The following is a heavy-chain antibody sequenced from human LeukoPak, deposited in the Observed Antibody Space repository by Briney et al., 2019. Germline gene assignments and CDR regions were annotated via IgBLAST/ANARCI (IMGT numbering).Heavy chain of an antibody. Sequence: GSLRLSCAASGFTFSSYEMNWVRQAPGKGLEWVSYISRSGTTIYYADSVEGRITISRDNAKNSLYLQMKSLRAEDTAVYYCARDAGTLIRGVLPHYFDFWGQGTLVTVSS. V-gene: IGHV3-48*03. D-gene: IGHD3-10*01. CDR1: GFTFSSYE. CDR2: ISRSGTTI. CDR3: ARDAGTLIRGVLPHYFDF. J-gene: IGHJ4*02.